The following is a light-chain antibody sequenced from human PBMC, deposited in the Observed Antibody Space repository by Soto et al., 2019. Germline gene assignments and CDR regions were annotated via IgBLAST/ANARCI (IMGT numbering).Light chain of an antibody. CDR3: QQYNNWPWGT. CDR2: GAS. Sequence: EIEMTQSPATLSVSPGERATLSCRASQSVSSNLAWYQQKPGQAPRLLIYGASTRATGIPARFSGSGSGTEFTLTISSLQSEDFAVYYCQQYNNWPWGTFGQGTKLEIK. V-gene: IGKV3-15*01. CDR1: QSVSSN. J-gene: IGKJ2*01.